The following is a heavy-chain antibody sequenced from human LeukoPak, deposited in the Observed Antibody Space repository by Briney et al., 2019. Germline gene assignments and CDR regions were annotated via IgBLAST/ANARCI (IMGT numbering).Heavy chain of an antibody. CDR2: IIPIFGTA. Sequence: SVTVSCTASGGTFSSYAISWVRQAPGQGLEWMGGIIPIFGTANYAQKFQGRVTITADESTSTAYMELSSLRSEDTAVYYCARGGVGYGAHKRRNSDYWGQGTLVTVSS. CDR1: GGTFSSYA. J-gene: IGHJ4*02. D-gene: IGHD4-17*01. CDR3: ARGGVGYGAHKRRNSDY. V-gene: IGHV1-69*13.